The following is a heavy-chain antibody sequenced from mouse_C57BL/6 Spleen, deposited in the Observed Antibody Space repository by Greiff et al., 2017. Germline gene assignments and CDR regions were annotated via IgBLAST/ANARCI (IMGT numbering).Heavy chain of an antibody. CDR1: GFTFSSYA. J-gene: IGHJ4*01. Sequence: EVKLVESGGGLVKPGGSLKLSCAASGFTFSSYAMSWVRQTPEKRLEWVATISDGGSYTYYPDNVKGRFTISRDNAKNNLYLQMSHLKSEDTAMYYCARRHSNYYAMDYWGQGTSVTVSS. CDR3: ARRHSNYYAMDY. D-gene: IGHD2-5*01. V-gene: IGHV5-4*03. CDR2: ISDGGSYT.